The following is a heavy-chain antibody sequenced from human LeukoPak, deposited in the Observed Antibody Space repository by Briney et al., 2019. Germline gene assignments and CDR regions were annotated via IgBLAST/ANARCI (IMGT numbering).Heavy chain of an antibody. CDR3: ARDFPITSVSGWYYPFDY. Sequence: GGSLRLSCAASGFTFSNAWMSWVRQAPGKGLEWVSVIYSGGSTYYADSVKGRFTISRDNSKNTLYLQMNSLRAEDTAVYYCARDFPITSVSGWYYPFDYWGQGTLVTVSS. V-gene: IGHV3-66*01. CDR1: GFTFSNAW. D-gene: IGHD6-19*01. CDR2: IYSGGST. J-gene: IGHJ4*02.